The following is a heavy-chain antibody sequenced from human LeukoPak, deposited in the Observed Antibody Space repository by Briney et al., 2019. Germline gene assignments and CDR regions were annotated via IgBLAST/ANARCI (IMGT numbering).Heavy chain of an antibody. J-gene: IGHJ3*02. Sequence: GGSLRLSCAASGFTVSSNYMSWVRQAPGKGLEWVSYISSSSSTIYYADSVKGRFTISRDNAKNSLYLQMNSLRAEDTAVYYCARDGLYQPHAFDIWGQGTMVTVSS. D-gene: IGHD2-2*01. V-gene: IGHV3-48*04. CDR1: GFTVSSNY. CDR3: ARDGLYQPHAFDI. CDR2: ISSSSSTI.